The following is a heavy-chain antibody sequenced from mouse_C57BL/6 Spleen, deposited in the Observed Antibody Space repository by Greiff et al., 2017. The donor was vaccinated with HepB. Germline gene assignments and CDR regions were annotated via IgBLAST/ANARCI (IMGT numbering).Heavy chain of an antibody. CDR3: AARKSNSFFAY. Sequence: QVQLKQSGPELVKPGASVKLSCKASGYTFTSYDINWVKQRPGQGLEWIGWIYPRDGSTKYNEKFKGKATLTVDTSSSTAYMELHSLTSEDSAVYFCAARKSNSFFAYWGQGTLVTVSA. CDR2: IYPRDGST. D-gene: IGHD2-5*01. J-gene: IGHJ3*01. V-gene: IGHV1-85*01. CDR1: GYTFTSYD.